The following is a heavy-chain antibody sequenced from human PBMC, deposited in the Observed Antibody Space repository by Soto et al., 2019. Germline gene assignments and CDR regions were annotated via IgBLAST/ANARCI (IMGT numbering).Heavy chain of an antibody. D-gene: IGHD1-1*01. Sequence: QVHLQESGPGLVKPSGTLSLTCAVSGASISSGSWWSWVRQPPGKGLEWLGEIFHDGSTNYNPSLKSRVTMSVDKSKNYFSLDLNSVTAADTALYYCARDEYNDSSAWGQGTLVTVSS. CDR2: IFHDGST. J-gene: IGHJ5*02. V-gene: IGHV4-4*02. CDR3: ARDEYNDSSA. CDR1: GASISSGSW.